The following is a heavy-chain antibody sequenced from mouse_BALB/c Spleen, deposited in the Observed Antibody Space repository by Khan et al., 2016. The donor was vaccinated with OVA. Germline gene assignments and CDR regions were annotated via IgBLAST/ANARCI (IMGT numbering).Heavy chain of an antibody. J-gene: IGHJ3*01. CDR3: SRSTYSYDFVY. CDR2: IIYTGYT. CDR1: GDSITSGY. D-gene: IGHD2-12*01. Sequence: EVQLQESGPSLVKPSQTLSLTCSVTGDSITSGYWHWIRKFPENKLEYMGYIIYTGYTYYNPSLHSRIPTTRHTSTNQYYLLLNSVIDEDTATYYCSRSTYSYDFVYWGQGTLVTVSA. V-gene: IGHV3-8*02.